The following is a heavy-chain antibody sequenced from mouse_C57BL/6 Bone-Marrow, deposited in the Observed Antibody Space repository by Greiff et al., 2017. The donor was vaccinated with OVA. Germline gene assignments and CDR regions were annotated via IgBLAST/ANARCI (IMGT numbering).Heavy chain of an antibody. J-gene: IGHJ2*01. CDR3: TNLYYFDY. CDR1: GYTFTSYW. CDR2: INPSSGYT. V-gene: IGHV1-7*01. Sequence: VQLQESGAELAKPGASVKLSCKASGYTFTSYWMHWVKQRPGQGLEWIGYINPSSGYTKYNQKFKDKATLTADKASSTAYMQLSSLTYEDSAVYYCTNLYYFDYWGQGTTLTVSS.